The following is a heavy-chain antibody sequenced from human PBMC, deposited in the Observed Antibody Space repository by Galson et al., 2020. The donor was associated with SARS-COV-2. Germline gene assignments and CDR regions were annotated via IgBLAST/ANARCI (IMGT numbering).Heavy chain of an antibody. V-gene: IGHV1-46*01. CDR3: ARDLYYGDTIDYYMDV. CDR2: INPSGGST. CDR1: GYTFTSYY. Sequence: ASVKVSCKASGYTFTSYYMHWVRQAPGQGLEWMGIINPSGGSTSYAQKFQGRVTMTRDTSTSTVYMELSSLRSEDTAVYYCARDLYYGDTIDYYMDVWGKGTTVTVSS. J-gene: IGHJ6*03. D-gene: IGHD4-17*01.